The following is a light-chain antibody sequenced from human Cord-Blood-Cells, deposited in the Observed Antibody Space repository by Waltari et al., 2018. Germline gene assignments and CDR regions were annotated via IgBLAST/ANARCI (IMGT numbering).Light chain of an antibody. CDR3: CSYAGSSTWV. Sequence: QSALTPPASVSGSPGQSIPIPCTRTSSDVGSYNLVSCYQQHPGKAPKLMIYEGSNRPSGVSNSFSGSKSGNTASLTISGLQAEDEADYYCCSYAGSSTWVFGGGTKLTVL. CDR1: SSDVGSYNL. J-gene: IGLJ3*02. V-gene: IGLV2-23*01. CDR2: EGS.